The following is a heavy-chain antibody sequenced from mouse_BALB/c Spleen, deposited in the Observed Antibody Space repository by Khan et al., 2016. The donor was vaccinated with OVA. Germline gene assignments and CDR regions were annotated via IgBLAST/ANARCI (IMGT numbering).Heavy chain of an antibody. CDR3: ARGGYSAFAY. CDR2: IFPGSDTP. CDR1: GYTFTDYI. V-gene: IGHV1-77*01. J-gene: IGHJ3*01. D-gene: IGHD2-14*01. Sequence: QVQLQQSGPELVKPGASLKVSCKASGYTFTDYIIGWVKQSTRQGLEWIGDIFPGSDTPYYNEKFKDKATLTVDKSANTAYMQLSSLTSEDSAVYCCARGGYSAFAYWGLGTLVTVSA.